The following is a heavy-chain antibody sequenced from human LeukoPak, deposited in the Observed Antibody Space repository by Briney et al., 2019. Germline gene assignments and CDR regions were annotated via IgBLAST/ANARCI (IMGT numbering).Heavy chain of an antibody. V-gene: IGHV3-48*03. D-gene: IGHD2-2*01. CDR2: ISSSGSTI. CDR3: ARGWEVVPAATPTSFFDY. Sequence: GGSLRLSCAASGFTFSSYEMNWVRQAPGKGLEWVSYISSSGSTIYYADSVKGRFTISRDNAKNSLYLQMNSLRAEDTAVYYCARGWEVVPAATPTSFFDYWGQGTLVTVSS. CDR1: GFTFSSYE. J-gene: IGHJ4*02.